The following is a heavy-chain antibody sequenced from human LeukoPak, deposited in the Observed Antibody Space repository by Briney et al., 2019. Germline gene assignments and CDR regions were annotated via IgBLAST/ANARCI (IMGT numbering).Heavy chain of an antibody. J-gene: IGHJ4*02. CDR3: ARDRGAAAGTLDY. D-gene: IGHD6-13*01. CDR2: VYHIVST. CDR1: GYSLSSGYY. Sequence: SETLSLTCTVSGYSLSSGYYWGWIRQPPAMGLEWIGSVYHIVSTDYNPSLKSRVTISLDTSKNQFSLKLRSVTATDTAVYYCARDRGAAAGTLDYWGQGTLVTVSS. V-gene: IGHV4-38-2*02.